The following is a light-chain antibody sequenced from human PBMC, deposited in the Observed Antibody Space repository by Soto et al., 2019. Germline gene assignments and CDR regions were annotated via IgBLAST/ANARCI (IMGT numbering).Light chain of an antibody. CDR2: GAS. Sequence: EIVLTQSPGTLSLSPGERATLSCRASQSVSSSYLAWYQQKPGQAPRLLIYGASSRATGIPDRFSGSGSGTEFTLTISSLQSEDSAVYYCQQYDNWPPSTFGQGTKVDI. CDR3: QQYDNWPPST. CDR1: QSVSSSY. V-gene: IGKV3-20*01. J-gene: IGKJ1*01.